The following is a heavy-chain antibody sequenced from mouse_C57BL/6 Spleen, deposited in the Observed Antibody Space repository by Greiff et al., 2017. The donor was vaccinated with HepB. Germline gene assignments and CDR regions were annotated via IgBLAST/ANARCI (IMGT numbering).Heavy chain of an antibody. V-gene: IGHV1-82*01. Sequence: QVQLKQSGPELVKPGASVKISCKASGYAFSSSWMNWVKQRPGKGLEWIGRIYPGDGDTNYNGKFKGKATLTADKSSSTAYMQLSSLTSEDSAVYFWARGDYGSRVDYWGQGTTLTVAS. J-gene: IGHJ2*01. CDR1: GYAFSSSW. CDR2: IYPGDGDT. D-gene: IGHD1-1*01. CDR3: ARGDYGSRVDY.